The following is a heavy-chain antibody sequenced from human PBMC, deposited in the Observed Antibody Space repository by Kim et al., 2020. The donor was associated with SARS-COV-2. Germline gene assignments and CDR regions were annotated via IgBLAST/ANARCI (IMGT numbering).Heavy chain of an antibody. D-gene: IGHD2-2*01. CDR1: GFTFSSYS. Sequence: GGSLRLSCAASGFTFSSYSMNWVRQAPGKGLEWVSSISSSSSYIYYADSVKGRFTISRDNAKNSLYLQMNSLRAEDTAVYYCARPWCSSTSCYPLVDYWGQGTLVTVSS. J-gene: IGHJ4*02. CDR3: ARPWCSSTSCYPLVDY. CDR2: ISSSSSYI. V-gene: IGHV3-21*01.